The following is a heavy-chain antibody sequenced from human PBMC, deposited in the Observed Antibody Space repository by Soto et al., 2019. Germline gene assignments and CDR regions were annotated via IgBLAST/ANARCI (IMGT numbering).Heavy chain of an antibody. D-gene: IGHD2-8*01. V-gene: IGHV4-59*01. CDR2: IYYSGST. Sequence: QVQLQESGPGLVKPSETLSLTCTVSGVSISSYFWYWIRQPPGKGLEWIGDIYYSGSTNYNPSLKSRGTISVDTSKNQFSLKLTSVTAADTAVYYSAAGNGSFSRWGQGTLVTVSS. CDR3: AAGNGSFSR. CDR1: GVSISSYF. J-gene: IGHJ4*02.